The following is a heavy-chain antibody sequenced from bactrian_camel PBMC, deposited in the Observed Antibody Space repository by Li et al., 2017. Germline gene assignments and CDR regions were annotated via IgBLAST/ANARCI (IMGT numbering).Heavy chain of an antibody. CDR2: FYSVFDNT. D-gene: IGHD2*01. Sequence: DVQLVESGGGLVQPGGSLRLSCAASGFTFSSYWMYWVCQAPGKGLEWLSSFYSVFDNTYYADSVKGRFTVSRDSAKNMLYLQMNSLKPEDTAVYYCAAPSYYSNAADFGYWGQGTQVTVS. CDR1: GFTFSSYW. J-gene: IGHJ6*01. V-gene: IGHV3S19*01. CDR3: AAPSYYSNAADFGY.